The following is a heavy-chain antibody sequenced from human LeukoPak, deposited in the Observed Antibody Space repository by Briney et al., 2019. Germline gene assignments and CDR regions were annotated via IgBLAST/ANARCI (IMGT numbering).Heavy chain of an antibody. D-gene: IGHD3-10*01. CDR1: GFTFSLYW. J-gene: IGHJ4*02. V-gene: IGHV3-7*01. CDR2: MNLDGSEK. CDR3: AKGHTATSGIY. Sequence: PGGSLRLSCAASGFTFSLYWMSWVRQAPGKGPEWVANMNLDGSEKYYVDSVKGRFTISRDNAKNSLYLQMNSLRAEDTAVYYCAKGHTATSGIYWGQGTLVTVSS.